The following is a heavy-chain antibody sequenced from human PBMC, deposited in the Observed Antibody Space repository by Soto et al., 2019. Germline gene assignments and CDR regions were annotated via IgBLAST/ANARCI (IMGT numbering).Heavy chain of an antibody. CDR3: ARASGSYSPTFDY. D-gene: IGHD1-26*01. J-gene: IGHJ4*02. CDR2: INAVNGNT. V-gene: IGHV1-3*01. Sequence: ASVQFPCRASGYTFTSYARHWVRQAPGQTLEWMGWINAVNGNTKYTQQSQGGDTTTKETCARTAYMWMSSLRSAGTAVYYCARASGSYSPTFDYWGKGTLFTVS. CDR1: GYTFTSYA.